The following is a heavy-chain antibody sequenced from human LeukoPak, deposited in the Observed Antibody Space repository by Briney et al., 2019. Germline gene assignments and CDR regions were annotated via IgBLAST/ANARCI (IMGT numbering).Heavy chain of an antibody. CDR2: INPNSGGT. CDR3: ARAPEWAYDSSGLDY. J-gene: IGHJ4*02. CDR1: GYTFTGYY. D-gene: IGHD3-22*01. Sequence: ASVKVSCKASGYTFTGYYMHWVRQAPGQGLEWMGWINPNSGGTNYAQKFQGRVTMTRDTSTSTAYMELSRLRSDDTAVYYCARAPEWAYDSSGLDYWGQGTLVTVSS. V-gene: IGHV1-2*02.